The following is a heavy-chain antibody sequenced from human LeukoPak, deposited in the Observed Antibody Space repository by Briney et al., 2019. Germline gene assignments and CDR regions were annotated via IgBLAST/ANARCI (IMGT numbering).Heavy chain of an antibody. CDR1: GFTLSNYA. CDR2: IRGSGDKT. V-gene: IGHV3-23*01. Sequence: GGSLRLSCAASGFTLSNYAMSWVRQAPGKGLEWVSAIRGSGDKTYYADSVKGRFTISRDNSKNTLYLQMNSLRVEDTAVYYCAKDKEGTSSIYWYFFDYWGQGTLVTLSS. CDR3: AKDKEGTSSIYWYFFDY. D-gene: IGHD2-8*02. J-gene: IGHJ4*02.